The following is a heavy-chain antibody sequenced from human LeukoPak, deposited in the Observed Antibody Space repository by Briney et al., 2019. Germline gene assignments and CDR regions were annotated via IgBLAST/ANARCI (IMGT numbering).Heavy chain of an antibody. J-gene: IGHJ5*02. CDR2: INANSGGT. V-gene: IGHV1-2*06. CDR3: ARAVNYDFWSGSGNWFDP. D-gene: IGHD3-3*01. CDR1: GYTFTGYY. Sequence: ASVKVSRKASGYTFTGYYMHGVGQAPGQGGEWMGRINANSGGTNYAQKLQGRVTMTRDTSISTAYMELSRLRSDDTAVYYCARAVNYDFWSGSGNWFDPWGQGTLVTVSS.